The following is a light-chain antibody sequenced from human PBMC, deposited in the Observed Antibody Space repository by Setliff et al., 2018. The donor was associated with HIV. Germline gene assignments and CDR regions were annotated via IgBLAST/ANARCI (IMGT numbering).Light chain of an antibody. CDR3: QQRSNWPT. J-gene: IGKJ1*01. CDR2: DAS. V-gene: IGKV3-11*01. CDR1: QGVSSY. Sequence: DIVLTQSPATLSLSPGERATLSCRASQGVSSYLAWYQQKPGQAPRLLIYDASNRATGIPARFSGSGSGTDFTLTISSLEPEDFAVYYCQQRSNWPTFGQGTKVDIK.